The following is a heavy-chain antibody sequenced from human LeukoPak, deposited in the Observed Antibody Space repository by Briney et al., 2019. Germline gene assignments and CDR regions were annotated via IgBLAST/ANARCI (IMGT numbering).Heavy chain of an antibody. CDR3: AKDLNRGLPDY. CDR2: ISDDGSNE. Sequence: GGSLRLSCAASGFSFSSYGMHWVRQAPGKGLEWVAVISDDGSNEYYADSVKGRFTISRDNSKNMLCLQMSSLRAEDTAVYYCAKDLNRGLPDYWGQGTLVIVSS. J-gene: IGHJ4*02. CDR1: GFSFSSYG. V-gene: IGHV3-30*18. D-gene: IGHD2-21*01.